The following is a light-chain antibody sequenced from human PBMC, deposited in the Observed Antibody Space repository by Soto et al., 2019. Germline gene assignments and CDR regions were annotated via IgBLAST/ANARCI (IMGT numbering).Light chain of an antibody. J-gene: IGLJ2*01. V-gene: IGLV1-47*02. CDR3: GAWDDSLSGPA. Sequence: QSVLTQPPSASGTPGQRVTISCSGSSSNIGSNYVYWYQQLPGTAPKLLIYSNNQRPSGVPDRFSGSKSGTSASLAISGLRSADEADYYCGAWDDSLSGPAFGGGTKLTVL. CDR2: SNN. CDR1: SSNIGSNY.